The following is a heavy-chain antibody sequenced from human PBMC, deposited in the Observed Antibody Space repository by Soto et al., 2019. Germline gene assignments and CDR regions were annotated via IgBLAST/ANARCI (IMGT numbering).Heavy chain of an antibody. CDR1: GGTFSSYA. CDR2: IIPIFGTA. D-gene: IGHD3-10*01. J-gene: IGHJ5*02. V-gene: IGHV1-69*01. CDR3: ARIVSGVRGDPSDNWFDP. Sequence: SVKVSCKASGGTFSSYAISWVRQAPGQGLEWMGGIIPIFGTANYAQKFQGRVTITADESTSTAYMELSSLRSEDTAVYYCARIVSGVRGDPSDNWFDPWGQGTLVTVSS.